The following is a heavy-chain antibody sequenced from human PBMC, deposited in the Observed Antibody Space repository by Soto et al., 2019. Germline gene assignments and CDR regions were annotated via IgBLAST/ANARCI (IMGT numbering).Heavy chain of an antibody. CDR2: IYPGDSDT. J-gene: IGHJ4*02. V-gene: IGHV5-51*01. Sequence: GESLKISCKGSGYSFTSYWIAWVRQVPGKGLEWMGLIYPGDSDTRHGPSFQGQVTFSADKSTSTAYLQWSSLRASDTAMYYCARQDYYDSGGYYPFDYWGQGTLVTVSS. D-gene: IGHD3-22*01. CDR3: ARQDYYDSGGYYPFDY. CDR1: GYSFTSYW.